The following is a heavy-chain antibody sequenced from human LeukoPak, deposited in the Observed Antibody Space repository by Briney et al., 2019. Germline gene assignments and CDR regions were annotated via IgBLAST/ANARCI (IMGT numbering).Heavy chain of an antibody. J-gene: IGHJ4*02. V-gene: IGHV3-30-3*01. D-gene: IGHD6-19*01. CDR2: ISYDGSNK. Sequence: GGSLRLSCAASRFTFSSYAMHWVRQAPGKGLEWVAVISYDGSNKYYADSVKGRFTISRDNSKNTLYLQMNSLRAEDTAVYYCARDRSYSSGWYAADDYWGQGTLVTVSS. CDR1: RFTFSSYA. CDR3: ARDRSYSSGWYAADDY.